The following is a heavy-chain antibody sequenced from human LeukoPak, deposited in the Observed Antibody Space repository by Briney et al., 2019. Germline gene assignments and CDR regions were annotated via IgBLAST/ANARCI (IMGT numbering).Heavy chain of an antibody. Sequence: SVKVSCKASGGTFSSYAISWVRQAPGQGLEWMGGIVPIFGTANYAQKFQDRVTITTAESTSTAYMELSSLRSEDTAVYYCATPSQEGPGYYYYGMDVWGQGTSVTVSS. CDR3: ATPSQEGPGYYYYGMDV. CDR2: IVPIFGTA. J-gene: IGHJ6*02. D-gene: IGHD1-14*01. V-gene: IGHV1-69*05. CDR1: GGTFSSYA.